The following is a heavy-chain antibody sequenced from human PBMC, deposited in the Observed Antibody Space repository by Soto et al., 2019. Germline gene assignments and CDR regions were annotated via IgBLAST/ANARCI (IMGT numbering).Heavy chain of an antibody. D-gene: IGHD6-6*01. V-gene: IGHV3-33*01. Sequence: GGSLRISCAASGFTFSTYGMHWVRQAPGKGLEWVAVIWNDGSNKDYADSVKGRFTISRDNSNNTLFLLMNSLRAEDTAVYYCARGRPYSSSSPSEYWGQGARVTVSS. CDR3: ARGRPYSSSSPSEY. J-gene: IGHJ4*02. CDR2: IWNDGSNK. CDR1: GFTFSTYG.